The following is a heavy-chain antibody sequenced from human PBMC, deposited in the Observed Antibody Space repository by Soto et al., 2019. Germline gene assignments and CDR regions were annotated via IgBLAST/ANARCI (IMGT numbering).Heavy chain of an antibody. CDR1: GGTFNSYA. Sequence: VQLVQSGAEVKKPGSSVKVSCKSSGGTFNSYAISWMRQAPGQGLEWMGGIVPIFGTTDYAQRFQGRVTITADKSTSTAYLDLSRLRSEDTAVYYCARTDNYAILTGYSNWGQGTLVTVSS. CDR3: ARTDNYAILTGYSN. J-gene: IGHJ4*02. CDR2: IVPIFGTT. D-gene: IGHD3-9*01. V-gene: IGHV1-69*06.